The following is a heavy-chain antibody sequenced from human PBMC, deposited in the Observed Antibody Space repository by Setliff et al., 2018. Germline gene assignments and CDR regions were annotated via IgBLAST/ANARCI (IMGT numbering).Heavy chain of an antibody. CDR2: IGGRGIST. D-gene: IGHD3-22*01. V-gene: IGHV3-23*01. CDR3: ARTLDYDSSGYYPLDY. CDR1: GFTFGDFA. Sequence: GGSLRLSCAASGFTFGDFAMTWVRQAPGKGLEWVSGIGGRGISTYYADSVKGRFIISRDNSENTLDLQMNSLRVEDTAVYYCARTLDYDSSGYYPLDYWGQGTLVTVSS. J-gene: IGHJ4*02.